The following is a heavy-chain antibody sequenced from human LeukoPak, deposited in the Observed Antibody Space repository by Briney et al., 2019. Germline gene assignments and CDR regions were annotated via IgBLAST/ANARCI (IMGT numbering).Heavy chain of an antibody. CDR1: GGSISSYY. J-gene: IGHJ6*03. Sequence: SETLSLTCTVSGGSISSYYWNWIRQPPGKGLEWIGYIYNSGNTNYNPSLKSRVTISVDTSKNQFSLKLSSVTAADTAVYYCARAPTIAVAGTPGGNYYYYMDVWGKGSTVTVSS. V-gene: IGHV4-59*12. D-gene: IGHD6-19*01. CDR3: ARAPTIAVAGTPGGNYYYYMDV. CDR2: IYNSGNT.